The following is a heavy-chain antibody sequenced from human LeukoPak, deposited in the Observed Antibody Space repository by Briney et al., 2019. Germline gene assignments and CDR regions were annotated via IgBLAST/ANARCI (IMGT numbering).Heavy chain of an antibody. CDR1: GFTFSSYS. CDR3: ARDYDSSGYSFDY. CDR2: ISRGSSTI. D-gene: IGHD3-22*01. V-gene: IGHV3-48*02. J-gene: IGHJ4*02. Sequence: GGSLRLSCAASGFTFSSYSMNWVRQAPGKGLEWVSYISRGSSTIYYADSVKGRFTISRDNAKNSLYLQMNSLRDEDTAVYYCARDYDSSGYSFDYWGQGTLATVSS.